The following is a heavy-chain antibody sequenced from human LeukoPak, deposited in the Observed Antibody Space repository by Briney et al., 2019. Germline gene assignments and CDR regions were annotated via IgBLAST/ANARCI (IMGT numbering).Heavy chain of an antibody. Sequence: GGSLRLSCAASGFTFSSYGMHWVRQAPGKGLEWVAVIWYDGSNKYYADSVKGRFTISRDNSKNTLYLKMNSLRAEDTAVYYCAKEAYCGGDCYSEHWGQGTLVTVSS. CDR2: IWYDGSNK. V-gene: IGHV3-33*06. J-gene: IGHJ1*01. CDR1: GFTFSSYG. D-gene: IGHD2-21*02. CDR3: AKEAYCGGDCYSEH.